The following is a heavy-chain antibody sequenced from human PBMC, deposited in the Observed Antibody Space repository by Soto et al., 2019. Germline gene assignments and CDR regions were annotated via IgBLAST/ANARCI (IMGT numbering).Heavy chain of an antibody. CDR1: EFSFSTYG. V-gene: IGHV3-30*18. CDR3: AKEQPAMTVVVADYFDS. D-gene: IGHD3-22*01. CDR2: ISYDGGSK. Sequence: QVQLVESGGRVVQPGKSLRLSCAASEFSFSTYGIHWVRQAPGKGMEWVALISYDGGSKYYGDSVKGRFIISRDKSHNTVSLQMNRLRAHDTAVYFCAKEQPAMTVVVADYFDSWGQGTLVSVSS. J-gene: IGHJ4*02.